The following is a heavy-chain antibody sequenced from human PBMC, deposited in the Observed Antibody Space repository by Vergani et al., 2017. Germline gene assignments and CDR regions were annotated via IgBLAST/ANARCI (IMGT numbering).Heavy chain of an antibody. V-gene: IGHV4-61*10. J-gene: IGHJ4*02. Sequence: QVQLQQWGPGLVKPSETLSLTCTVSGGSVSSGSYYWSWIRQPAGKGLEWIGYIYYSGSTNYNPSLKSRVTISVDTSKNQFSLKLSSVTAADTAVYYCARGALGNYYDSSGISDYWGQGTLVTVSS. CDR3: ARGALGNYYDSSGISDY. CDR2: IYYSGST. CDR1: GGSVSSGSYY. D-gene: IGHD3-22*01.